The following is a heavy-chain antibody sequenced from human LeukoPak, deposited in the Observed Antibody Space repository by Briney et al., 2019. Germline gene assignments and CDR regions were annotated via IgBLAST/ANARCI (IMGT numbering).Heavy chain of an antibody. CDR2: IYYSGSA. CDR3: ARVNYGSATKEDY. D-gene: IGHD3-10*01. J-gene: IGHJ4*02. Sequence: SQTLSLTCTVSGGSISSGGYYWSWIRQHPGKGLEWIGYIYYSGSAYYNPSLKSRVTITVDTSENQFSLKLSSVTAADTAVYYCARVNYGSATKEDYWGQGTLVTVSS. V-gene: IGHV4-31*03. CDR1: GGSISSGGYY.